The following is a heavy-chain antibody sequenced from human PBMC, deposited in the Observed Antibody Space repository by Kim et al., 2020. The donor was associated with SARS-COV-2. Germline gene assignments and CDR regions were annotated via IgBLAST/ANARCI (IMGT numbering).Heavy chain of an antibody. J-gene: IGHJ6*02. CDR3: ARQVCGGGCYSWEYYYGMDV. CDR2: ISAYNGNT. Sequence: ASVKVSCKASGYTFTSYGISWVRQAPGQGLEWMGWISAYNGNTNYAQKLQGRVTMTTDTSTSTAYMELRSLRSDDTAVYYCARQVCGGGCYSWEYYYGMDVWGQGTTVTVSS. V-gene: IGHV1-18*04. D-gene: IGHD2-21*02. CDR1: GYTFTSYG.